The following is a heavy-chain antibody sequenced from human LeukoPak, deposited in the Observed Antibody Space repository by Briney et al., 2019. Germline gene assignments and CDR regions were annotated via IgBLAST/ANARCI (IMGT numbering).Heavy chain of an antibody. J-gene: IGHJ4*02. CDR3: ARGTLKAAATDFDY. D-gene: IGHD6-13*01. V-gene: IGHV3-20*04. CDR2: INWNGGST. CDR1: GFTFDDYG. Sequence: PGGSLRLSCAASGFTFDDYGMSWVRQAPGRGLEWVSGINWNGGSTGYADSVKGRFTISRDNAKNSLYLQMNSLRAEDTALYYCARGTLKAAATDFDYWGQGTLVTVSS.